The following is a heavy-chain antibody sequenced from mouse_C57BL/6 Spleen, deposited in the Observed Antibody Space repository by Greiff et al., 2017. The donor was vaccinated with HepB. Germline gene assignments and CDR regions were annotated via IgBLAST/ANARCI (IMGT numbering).Heavy chain of an antibody. J-gene: IGHJ3*01. CDR2: ISDGGSYT. CDR1: GFTFSSYA. CDR3: ARYCYDRAFAY. V-gene: IGHV5-4*03. D-gene: IGHD2-12*01. Sequence: DVKLVESGGGLVKPGGSLKLSCAASGFTFSSYAMSWVRQTPEKRLEWVATISDGGSYTYYPDNVKGRFTISRDNAKNNLYLQMSHLKSEDTAMYYCARYCYDRAFAYWGQGTLVTVSA.